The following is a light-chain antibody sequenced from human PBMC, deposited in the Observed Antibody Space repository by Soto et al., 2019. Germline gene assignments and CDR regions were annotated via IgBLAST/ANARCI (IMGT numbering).Light chain of an antibody. V-gene: IGLV1-40*01. Sequence: QSVLTQPPSVSGAPGQRVTISCTGSSSNIGARYDVHWYQQLPGTVPKLLIYDNNNRPSGVPDRFSGSKSGTSASLAITGLQAEDEADYYCQSFGGSLSGWVFGGGTKLTVL. CDR3: QSFGGSLSGWV. CDR2: DNN. J-gene: IGLJ3*02. CDR1: SSNIGARYD.